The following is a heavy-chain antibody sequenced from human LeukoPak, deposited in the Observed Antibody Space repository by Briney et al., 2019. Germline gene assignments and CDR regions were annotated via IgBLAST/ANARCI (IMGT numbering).Heavy chain of an antibody. CDR2: IWYDGSNK. CDR1: GFTFSTYA. V-gene: IGHV3-33*01. J-gene: IGHJ3*02. CDR3: ARGAYCSGSRPGAFDI. D-gene: IGHD2-15*01. Sequence: PGGSLRLSCAASGFTFSTYAMYWVRQAPGKGLEGVSIIWYDGSNKFYADSVKGRFTISRDNSKNTLYLQMNSLRAEDTAVYYCARGAYCSGSRPGAFDIWGQGTMVTVSS.